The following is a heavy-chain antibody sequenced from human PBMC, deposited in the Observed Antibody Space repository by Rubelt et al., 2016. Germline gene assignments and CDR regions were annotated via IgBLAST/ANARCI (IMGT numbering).Heavy chain of an antibody. CDR3: ARVEYYYDSSGYSDY. J-gene: IGHJ4*02. D-gene: IGHD3-22*01. CDR2: ISAYNLNT. V-gene: IGHV1-18*01. Sequence: QVQLVQSGAEVKKPGASVKVFCQASGYTFTSYVIIWVRQSPVPGLELRGLISAYNLNTNYAQRLQGGVTMTTDTSTSTAYMELRSLRSDDTAVYYCARVEYYYDSSGYSDYWGQGTLVTVSS. CDR1: GYTFTSYV.